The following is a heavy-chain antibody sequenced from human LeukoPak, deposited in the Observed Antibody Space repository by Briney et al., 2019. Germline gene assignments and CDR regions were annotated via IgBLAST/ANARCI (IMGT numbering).Heavy chain of an antibody. J-gene: IGHJ4*02. V-gene: IGHV1-2*02. Sequence: ASVKVSCKASGYTFTGYYMHWLRHAPGQGLQWMGWINPNSAGTNYAQKFQGRVTMTRDTSISTAYMELSRLRSDDTAVYYCATVPERRFLEWLPLVYWGQGTLVTVSS. CDR3: ATVPERRFLEWLPLVY. CDR1: GYTFTGYY. CDR2: INPNSAGT. D-gene: IGHD3-3*01.